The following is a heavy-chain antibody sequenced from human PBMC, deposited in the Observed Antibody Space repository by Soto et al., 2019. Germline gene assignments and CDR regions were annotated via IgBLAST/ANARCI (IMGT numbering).Heavy chain of an antibody. J-gene: IGHJ6*04. CDR1: GYTFTSYG. D-gene: IGHD3-10*01. CDR2: ISSYNGNT. CDR3: ARDRRVWFGELLRVDV. V-gene: IGHV1-18*01. Sequence: QVQLVQSGAEVKKPGASVKVSCKASGYTFTSYGISWARQAPGQGLEGMGWISSYNGNTNYAQKLQGRVTMTTDTSTSTAYMELRSLRSDDTAVYYCARDRRVWFGELLRVDVWGKGTTVTVSS.